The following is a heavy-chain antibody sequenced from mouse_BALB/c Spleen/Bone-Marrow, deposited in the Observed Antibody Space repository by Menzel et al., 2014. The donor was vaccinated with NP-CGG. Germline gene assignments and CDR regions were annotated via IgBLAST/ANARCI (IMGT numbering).Heavy chain of an antibody. Sequence: QVQLQQSGPGRVQPSQSLSITCTVSVFSLTSYGVHWVRQSPGKGLEWLGVIWSGGSTDYNAAFISRLSISKDNSKSQVFFKMNSLQANDTAIYYCARGLYYDYEFAYWGQGTLVTVSA. CDR2: IWSGGST. D-gene: IGHD2-4*01. J-gene: IGHJ3*01. V-gene: IGHV2-2*02. CDR3: ARGLYYDYEFAY. CDR1: VFSLTSYG.